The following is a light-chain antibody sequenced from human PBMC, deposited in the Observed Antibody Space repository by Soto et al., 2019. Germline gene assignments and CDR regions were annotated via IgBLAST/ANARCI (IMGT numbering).Light chain of an antibody. Sequence: DIQMTQSPSSVSASVGDRVTITCRASQGISSWLAWYQQKPGKAPKLLIYAASSLQSGVPSRFSGSGSGTHFPLTTRSLQPEDFAAYYRHQPNSFPITFGQGTRLEIK. V-gene: IGKV1-12*01. CDR2: AAS. CDR1: QGISSW. CDR3: HQPNSFPIT. J-gene: IGKJ5*01.